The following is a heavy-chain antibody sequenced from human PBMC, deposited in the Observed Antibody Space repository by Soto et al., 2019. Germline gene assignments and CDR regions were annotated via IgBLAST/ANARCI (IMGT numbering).Heavy chain of an antibody. V-gene: IGHV3-23*01. CDR3: ARESLGYCSSTSCYWGYYYYGMDV. D-gene: IGHD2-2*01. CDR2: ISGSGGST. CDR1: GFTFSSYA. J-gene: IGHJ6*02. Sequence: PGGSLRLSCAASGFTFSSYAMSWVRQAPGKGLEWVSAISGSGGSTYYADSVKGRFTISRDNSKNTLYLQMNSLRAEDTAVYYCARESLGYCSSTSCYWGYYYYGMDVWGQGTTVTVSS.